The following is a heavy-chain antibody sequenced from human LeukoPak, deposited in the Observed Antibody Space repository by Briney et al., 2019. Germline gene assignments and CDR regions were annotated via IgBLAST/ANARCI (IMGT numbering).Heavy chain of an antibody. CDR3: ARGHHFDH. V-gene: IGHV6-1*01. CDR2: TYYRSKWYD. J-gene: IGHJ4*02. Sequence: SQTLSLTCAISGDSVSSNSGTWNWTRQSPSRGLEWLGRTYYRSKWYDEYAVSVKSRITINKDTSKNQFSLQLNSVTPEDTAVYYCARGHHFDHWGQGTLVTVAS. CDR1: GDSVSSNSGT.